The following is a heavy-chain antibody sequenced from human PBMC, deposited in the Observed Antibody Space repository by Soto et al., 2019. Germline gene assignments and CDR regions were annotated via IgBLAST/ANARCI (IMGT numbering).Heavy chain of an antibody. J-gene: IGHJ4*02. V-gene: IGHV1-46*01. CDR3: ARGHYSYGSD. D-gene: IGHD5-18*01. CDR2: INPSGGST. CDR1: GYTFINYY. Sequence: ASVKVSCKASGYTFINYYMHWVRQAPGQGIEWMGTINPSGGSTSYAQKFQGRVTMTTDTSTRTLYMELSGLRSEDTAVYYCARGHYSYGSDWGQGTLVTSPQ.